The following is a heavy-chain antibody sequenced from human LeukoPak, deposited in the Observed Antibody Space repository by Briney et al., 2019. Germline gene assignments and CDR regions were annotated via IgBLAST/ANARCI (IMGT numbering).Heavy chain of an antibody. V-gene: IGHV3-48*04. CDR3: ARGPPGIAAAGTNGMDV. Sequence: GGSLRLSCAASGFTFSSYGMHWVRQAPGKGLEWVSYISSSSSTIYYADSVKGRFTISRDNAKNSLYLQMNSLRAEDTAVYYCARGPPGIAAAGTNGMDVWGQGTTVTVSS. D-gene: IGHD6-13*01. CDR2: ISSSSSTI. CDR1: GFTFSSYG. J-gene: IGHJ6*02.